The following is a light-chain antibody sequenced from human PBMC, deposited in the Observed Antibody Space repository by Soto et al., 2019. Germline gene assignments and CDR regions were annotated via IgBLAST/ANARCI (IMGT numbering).Light chain of an antibody. J-gene: IGKJ4*01. CDR3: QQSYSTPGPLT. CDR2: AAS. Sequence: DIQMTQSPSSLSASVGDRVTITCRASQSISSYLNWYQQKPGKAPKLLIYAASSLQSGVPSRFSGSGSGTDFTLTISSLQPEDFVTYYCQQSYSTPGPLTFGGGTKVEIK. V-gene: IGKV1-39*01. CDR1: QSISSY.